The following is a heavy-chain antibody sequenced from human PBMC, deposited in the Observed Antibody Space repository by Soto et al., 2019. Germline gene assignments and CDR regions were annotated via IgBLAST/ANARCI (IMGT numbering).Heavy chain of an antibody. CDR2: ISGSGGST. J-gene: IGHJ4*02. CDR3: AKRSSSWYDWYFDY. V-gene: IGHV3-23*01. CDR1: GFTFSSYA. Sequence: GGSLRLSCAASGFTFSSYAMSWVRQAPGKGLEWVSAISGSGGSTYYADSVKGRFTISRDSSKNTLYLQMNSLRVEDTAVYYCAKRSSSWYDWYFDYWGQGTLVTVSS. D-gene: IGHD6-13*01.